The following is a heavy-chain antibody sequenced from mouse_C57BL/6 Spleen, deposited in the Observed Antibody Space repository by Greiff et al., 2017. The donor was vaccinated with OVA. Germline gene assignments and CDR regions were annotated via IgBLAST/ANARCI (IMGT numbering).Heavy chain of an antibody. J-gene: IGHJ3*01. D-gene: IGHD4-1*01. V-gene: IGHV3-6*01. Sequence: EVKVEESGPGLVKPSQSLSLTCSVTGYSITSGYYWNWIRQFPGNKLEWMGYISYDGSNNYNPSLKNRISITRDTSKNQFFLKLNSVTTEDTATYYCARGELGRFAYWGQGTLVTVSA. CDR2: ISYDGSN. CDR3: ARGELGRFAY. CDR1: GYSITSGYY.